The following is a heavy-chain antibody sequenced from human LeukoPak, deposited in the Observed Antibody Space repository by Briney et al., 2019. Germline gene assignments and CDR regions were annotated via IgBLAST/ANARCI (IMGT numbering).Heavy chain of an antibody. Sequence: PSETLSLTCTVSGGSISSYYWTWIRQPAGKGLEWIGRIYTTGSTNYNPSLNSRVTMSVDTSMNQFSLKLSSVTAADTAVYYCARQLAVAGKAGFDYWGQGTLVTVSS. CDR3: ARQLAVAGKAGFDY. CDR1: GGSISSYY. J-gene: IGHJ4*02. CDR2: IYTTGST. D-gene: IGHD6-19*01. V-gene: IGHV4-4*07.